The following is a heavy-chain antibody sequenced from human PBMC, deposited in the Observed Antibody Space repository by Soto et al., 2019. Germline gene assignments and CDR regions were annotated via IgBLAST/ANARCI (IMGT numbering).Heavy chain of an antibody. CDR2: ISSGGST. V-gene: IGHV3-66*01. J-gene: IGHJ4*02. CDR3: AREDYGSGSSGDY. CDR1: GFTVRSIY. Sequence: GGSLRLSCAASGFTVRSIYMNWVRQAPGKGLEWVSLISSGGSTYYADSVKGRFTISRDNSKNTVYLQMNSLRAEDTAVYYCAREDYGSGSSGDYWGQGTLVTVSS. D-gene: IGHD3-10*01.